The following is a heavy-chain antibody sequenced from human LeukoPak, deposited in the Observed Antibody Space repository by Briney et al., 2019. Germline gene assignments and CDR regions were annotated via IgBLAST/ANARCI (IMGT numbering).Heavy chain of an antibody. CDR1: GFSFSTHW. CDR3: ARDPESSSFDR. CDR2: IDQGGSVR. Sequence: GGSLTLSCAASGFSFSTHWMSWVRQTPEKGLEFVANIDQGGSVRNYMDSLKGRCTISRDNAKKSPYLEINSLRADDTAVYYCARDPESSSFDRWGRGALVTVSS. V-gene: IGHV3-7*01. J-gene: IGHJ4*02. D-gene: IGHD6-13*01.